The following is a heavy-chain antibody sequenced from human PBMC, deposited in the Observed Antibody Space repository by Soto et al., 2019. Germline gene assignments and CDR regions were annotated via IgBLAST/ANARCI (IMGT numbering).Heavy chain of an antibody. CDR3: ASKLAATVTDYYGMDV. CDR1: GGSFSGYY. CDR2: INHSGST. V-gene: IGHV4-34*01. Sequence: PSETLSLTCAVYGGSFSGYYWSWIRQPPGKGLEWIGEINHSGSTNYNPSLKSRVTISVDTSKNQFSLKLSSVTAADTAVYYCASKLAATVTDYYGMDVWGQGTTVTVSS. D-gene: IGHD4-17*01. J-gene: IGHJ6*02.